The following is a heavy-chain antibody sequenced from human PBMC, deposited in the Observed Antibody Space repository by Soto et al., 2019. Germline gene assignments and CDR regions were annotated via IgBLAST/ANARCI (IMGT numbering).Heavy chain of an antibody. Sequence: PSETLSLTCTVSGGSISSYDWSWIRQPPGKGLEWIGYIYYSGSTNYNPSLKSRVTISVDTSKNQFSLKLSSVTAADTAVYYCARGGPLLRYFDWLSDYYYGMDVWGQGTTVTVSS. D-gene: IGHD3-9*01. V-gene: IGHV4-59*12. J-gene: IGHJ6*02. CDR3: ARGGPLLRYFDWLSDYYYGMDV. CDR1: GGSISSYD. CDR2: IYYSGST.